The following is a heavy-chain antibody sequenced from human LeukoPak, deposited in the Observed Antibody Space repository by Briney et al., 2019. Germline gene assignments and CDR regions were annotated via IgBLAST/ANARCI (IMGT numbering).Heavy chain of an antibody. V-gene: IGHV1-24*01. CDR2: YDPDDAET. CDR1: GYTVTEFS. J-gene: IGHJ4*02. Sequence: ASVKVSCKVSGYTVTEFSIHWVRQAPGKGLEWMGGYDPDDAETVFARMFQGRVTMTEDTSTNTAYMELTSLISEDTAVYYCATGQTTPVLVDTLHFWGQGTLVTVSS. CDR3: ATGQTTPVLVDTLHF. D-gene: IGHD4-17*01.